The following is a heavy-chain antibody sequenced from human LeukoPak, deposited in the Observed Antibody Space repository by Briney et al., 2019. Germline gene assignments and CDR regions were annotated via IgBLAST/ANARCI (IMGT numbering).Heavy chain of an antibody. V-gene: IGHV3-23*01. J-gene: IGHJ4*02. D-gene: IGHD2-15*01. CDR1: GFTFSTFA. CDR2: IFPSGGEI. CDR3: ASSTRWDFCRGGSCYDC. Sequence: GGSLRLSCAASGFTFSTFAMIWVRQPPGKGLEWVSSIFPSGGEIHYADSVRGRFTISRDTSKNTLYLQMNSLRAEDTAIYYCASSTRWDFCRGGSCYDCWGQGTLVTVSS.